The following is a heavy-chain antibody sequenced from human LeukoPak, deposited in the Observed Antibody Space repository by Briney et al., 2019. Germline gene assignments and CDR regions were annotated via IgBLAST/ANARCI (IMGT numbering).Heavy chain of an antibody. Sequence: GGSLRLSCAASGFTFSSYGMHWVRQAPGKGLEGVAFIRYDGSNKYYADSVKGRFTISRDNSKNTLYLQMNSLRAEDTAVYYCAKEGYGSAYSYYYYMDVWGKGTTVTISS. V-gene: IGHV3-30*02. CDR1: GFTFSSYG. J-gene: IGHJ6*03. CDR2: IRYDGSNK. D-gene: IGHD3-10*01. CDR3: AKEGYGSAYSYYYYMDV.